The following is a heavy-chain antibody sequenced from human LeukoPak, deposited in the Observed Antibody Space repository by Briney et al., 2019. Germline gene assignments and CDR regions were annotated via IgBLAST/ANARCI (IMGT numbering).Heavy chain of an antibody. CDR3: ARGWTQDAFDI. Sequence: GGSLRLSCAASGFTFRNYGMHWVRQAPGKGLEWVAVIWYDGSNKLYADSVKGRFTFSRDNSKNTVLLQMNSLRAEDTAFYYCARGWTQDAFDIWGQGTMVTVSS. J-gene: IGHJ3*02. CDR1: GFTFRNYG. D-gene: IGHD2-15*01. V-gene: IGHV3-33*08. CDR2: IWYDGSNK.